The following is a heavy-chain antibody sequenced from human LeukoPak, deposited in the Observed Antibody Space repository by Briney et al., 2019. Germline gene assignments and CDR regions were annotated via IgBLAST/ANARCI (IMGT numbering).Heavy chain of an antibody. CDR3: ARGSTYCTNGVCHGDY. D-gene: IGHD2-8*01. V-gene: IGHV1-69*05. CDR2: IIPIFGTA. CDR1: GYTFTSYD. J-gene: IGHJ4*02. Sequence: ASVKVSCKASGYTFTSYDINWVRQAPGQGLEWMGGIIPIFGTANYAQKFQGRVTITTDESTSTAYMELSSLRSEDTAVYYCARGSTYCTNGVCHGDYWGQGTLVTVSS.